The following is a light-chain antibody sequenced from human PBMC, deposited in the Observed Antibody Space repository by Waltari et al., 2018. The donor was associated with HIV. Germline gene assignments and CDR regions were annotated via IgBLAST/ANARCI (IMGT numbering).Light chain of an antibody. J-gene: IGKJ2*01. CDR1: QSVSTR. V-gene: IGKV1-5*03. CDR2: KAS. CDR3: QQYYSCCT. Sequence: DIQMTQSPSTLSASVGDRVTITCRASQSVSTRLDWYQQKPGKAPHLLIYKASDLEGGVPSRFSGSGSGTEFTLTISSLQPDDFATYYCQQYYSCCTCGQGTKLEIK.